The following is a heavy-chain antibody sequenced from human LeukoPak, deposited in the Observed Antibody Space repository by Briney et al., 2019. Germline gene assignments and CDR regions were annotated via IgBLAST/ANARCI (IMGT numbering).Heavy chain of an antibody. V-gene: IGHV3-64D*06. CDR1: GFSFSTSA. CDR2: ITTNGRST. D-gene: IGHD4/OR15-4a*01. CDR3: VRDLT. Sequence: GGSLRLSCSASGFSFSTSAMHWVRQAPGKGPHFVSAITTNGRSTYYADSVKGRFTISRDNSKSTLDLQMSSLRAEDTAVYYCVRDLTWGQGTLVTVSS. J-gene: IGHJ4*02.